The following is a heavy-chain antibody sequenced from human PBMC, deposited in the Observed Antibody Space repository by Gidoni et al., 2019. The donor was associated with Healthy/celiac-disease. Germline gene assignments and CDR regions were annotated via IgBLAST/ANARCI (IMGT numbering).Heavy chain of an antibody. V-gene: IGHV4-34*01. D-gene: IGHD3-16*01. Sequence: WIRQPPGKGLEWIGEINHSGSTNYNPSLKSRVTISVDTSKNQFSLKPSSVTAADTAVYYCARGLEELNWFDPWGQGTLVTVSS. CDR2: INHSGST. CDR3: ARGLEELNWFDP. J-gene: IGHJ5*02.